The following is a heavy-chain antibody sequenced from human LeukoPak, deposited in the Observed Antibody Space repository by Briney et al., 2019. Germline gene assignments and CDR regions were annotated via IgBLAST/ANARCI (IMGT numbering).Heavy chain of an antibody. CDR2: ISSSSDYI. V-gene: IGHV3-21*01. J-gene: IGHJ5*02. Sequence: GGSLRLSCAASRFTFSSYSMNWVRQAPGKGLERVSSISSSSDYIYYADSVKGRFTISRDNARNSLYLQMNSLRAEDTAVYYCARGTEYGWLDPWGQGTLVTVSS. D-gene: IGHD2/OR15-2a*01. CDR3: ARGTEYGWLDP. CDR1: RFTFSSYS.